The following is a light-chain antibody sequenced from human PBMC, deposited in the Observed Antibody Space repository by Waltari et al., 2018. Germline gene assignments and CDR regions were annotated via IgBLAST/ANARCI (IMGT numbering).Light chain of an antibody. J-gene: IGKJ4*02. CDR2: AAS. V-gene: IGKV1-39*01. CDR1: QSINNY. CDR3: QQSNTTPRT. Sequence: TCWASQSINNYLNWFQQKPGKAPKVLIYAASTLQSGVPSRFSGSGSGTDFTLTISSLQPEDFATYYCQQSNTTPRTFGEGTKVEFK.